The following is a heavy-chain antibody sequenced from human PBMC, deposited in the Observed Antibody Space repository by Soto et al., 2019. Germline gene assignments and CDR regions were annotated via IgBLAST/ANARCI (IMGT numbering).Heavy chain of an antibody. CDR2: ISYEGRIQ. J-gene: IGHJ4*02. Sequence: QVQLVESGGGVVQPGRSLRLSCAASGFTFSSYGMQWVRQAPGKGLEWVAVISYEGRIQYYADSVKGRFTISRDNSKDTLYLQMNSLRAEDTAVYYCAKVGTTKRSYYFDFWGQGTLVTVSS. V-gene: IGHV3-30*18. D-gene: IGHD1-26*01. CDR3: AKVGTTKRSYYFDF. CDR1: GFTFSSYG.